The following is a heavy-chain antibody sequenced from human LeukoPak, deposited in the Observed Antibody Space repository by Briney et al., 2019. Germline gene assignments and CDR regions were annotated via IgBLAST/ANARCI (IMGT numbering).Heavy chain of an antibody. J-gene: IGHJ4*02. D-gene: IGHD5-18*01. Sequence: GGSLRLSCAASGFNLSSYAMNWVRQAPGKGLEWVSSISSTSKYIHYADSVKGRFTISRDNAKNSLYLQMNSLRDDDTAVYFCARDRAWIQLMPDYWGQGTLVAVSS. CDR1: GFNLSSYA. CDR2: ISSTSKYI. CDR3: ARDRAWIQLMPDY. V-gene: IGHV3-21*01.